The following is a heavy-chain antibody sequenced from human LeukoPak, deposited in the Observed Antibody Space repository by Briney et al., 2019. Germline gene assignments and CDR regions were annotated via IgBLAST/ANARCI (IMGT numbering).Heavy chain of an antibody. V-gene: IGHV3-23*01. CDR3: AKGSAAARPYYFDC. CDR1: GFTFSSYI. Sequence: PGGSLRLSCAASGFTFSSYIMSWVRQAPGKGLEWDSAITGSRDSTYYVDSVKDRFTISRDNSKNTLYLQMNSLRAEDTAVYYCAKGSAAARPYYFDCWGQGTLVTVSS. CDR2: ITGSRDST. D-gene: IGHD6-13*01. J-gene: IGHJ4*02.